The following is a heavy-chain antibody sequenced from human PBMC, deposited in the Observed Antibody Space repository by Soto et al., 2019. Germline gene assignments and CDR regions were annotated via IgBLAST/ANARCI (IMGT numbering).Heavy chain of an antibody. D-gene: IGHD1-26*01. CDR1: GGTCSSYS. J-gene: IGHJ4*02. CDR2: IIPIFGTA. CDR3: AREGGRHSGGIDY. V-gene: IGHV1-69*01. Sequence: QVQLVQSGAEGKKPGSSVKVSCKASGGTCSSYSINWVRQAPGQGLEWMGEIIPIFGTANYAQKFQGRVTITADESTRTAYMELSSLRSEATAVYSCAREGGRHSGGIDYWGQGTLVTVSS.